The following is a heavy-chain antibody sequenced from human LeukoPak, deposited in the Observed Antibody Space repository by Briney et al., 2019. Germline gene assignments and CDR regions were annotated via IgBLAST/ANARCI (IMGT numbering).Heavy chain of an antibody. CDR1: GYTFTGYY. CDR3: ATARPRASIPSVVGAIPGVWFDP. J-gene: IGHJ5*02. D-gene: IGHD1-26*01. V-gene: IGHV1-24*01. CDR2: FDPEDGET. Sequence: ASVKVSCKASGYTFTGYYMHWVRQAPGQGLEWMGGFDPEDGETIYAQKFQGRVTMTEDTSTDTAYMELSSLRSEDTAVYYCATARPRASIPSVVGAIPGVWFDPWGQGTLVTVSS.